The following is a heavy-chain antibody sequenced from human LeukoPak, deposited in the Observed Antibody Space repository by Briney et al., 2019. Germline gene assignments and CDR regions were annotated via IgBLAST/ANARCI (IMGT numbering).Heavy chain of an antibody. J-gene: IGHJ6*03. CDR2: ISGSGGST. V-gene: IGHV3-23*01. D-gene: IGHD2-2*01. CDR3: AKDTGIVVVPAAMGMDV. CDR1: GFTFSSYA. Sequence: GGSLRLSCAASGFTFSSYAMSWVRQAPGKGLEWVAAISGSGGSTYYADSVKGRFTISRDNSKNTLYLQMNSLRAEDTAVYYCAKDTGIVVVPAAMGMDVWGKGTTVTVSS.